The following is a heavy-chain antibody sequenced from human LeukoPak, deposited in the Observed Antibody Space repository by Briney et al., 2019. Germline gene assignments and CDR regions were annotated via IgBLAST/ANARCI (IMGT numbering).Heavy chain of an antibody. CDR3: AKPQQLADFDY. V-gene: IGHV3-20*04. Sequence: GGSLRLSCAASGFTFDDYGMSWVRQAPGKGLEWVSGINWNGGSTGYADSVKGRFTISRDNSKNSLYLQMNSLRTEDTALYYCAKPQQLADFDYWGQGTLVTVSS. D-gene: IGHD6-13*01. CDR2: INWNGGST. CDR1: GFTFDDYG. J-gene: IGHJ4*02.